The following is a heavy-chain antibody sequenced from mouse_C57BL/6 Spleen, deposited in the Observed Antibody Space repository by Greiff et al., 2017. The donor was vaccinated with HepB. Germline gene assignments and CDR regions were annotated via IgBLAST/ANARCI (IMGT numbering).Heavy chain of an antibody. D-gene: IGHD2-4*01. V-gene: IGHV5-17*01. CDR1: GFTFSDYG. CDR3: ARRDDYDWYFDV. J-gene: IGHJ1*03. CDR2: ISSGSSTI. Sequence: EVQVVESGGGLVKPGGSLKLSCAASGFTFSDYGMHWVRQAPEKGLAWVAYISSGSSTIYYADTVKGRFTISRDNAKNTLFLQMTSLRSEDTAMYYCARRDDYDWYFDVWGTGTTVTVSS.